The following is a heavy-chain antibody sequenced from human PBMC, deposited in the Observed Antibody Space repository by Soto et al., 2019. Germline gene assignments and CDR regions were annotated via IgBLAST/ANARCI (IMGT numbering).Heavy chain of an antibody. V-gene: IGHV3-21*01. CDR2: ISKSDYT. CDR1: GFAFNNYG. CDR3: AREDSIIIPAGSDF. J-gene: IGHJ4*02. Sequence: SLRLSCTVSGFAFNNYGINWVRQAPGKGLEWVSSISKSDYTYYSDSVKGRFTISRDNAKNSVSLQMNTLRVEDTAVYYCAREDSIIIPAGSDFWGQGTLVTVSS. D-gene: IGHD2-2*01.